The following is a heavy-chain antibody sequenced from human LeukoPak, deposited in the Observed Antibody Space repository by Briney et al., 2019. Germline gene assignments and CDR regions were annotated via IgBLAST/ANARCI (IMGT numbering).Heavy chain of an antibody. J-gene: IGHJ4*02. Sequence: PSETLSLTCTVSGGSISTYYWSWIRQPPGKGLEWIGYIYYTGSTNYNPSLKSRVTISVDTSKNQFSLKLSSVTAADTAMYYCARPQERDGYNLGEWGQGTLVTVSS. D-gene: IGHD5-24*01. V-gene: IGHV4-59*12. CDR2: IYYTGST. CDR3: ARPQERDGYNLGE. CDR1: GGSISTYY.